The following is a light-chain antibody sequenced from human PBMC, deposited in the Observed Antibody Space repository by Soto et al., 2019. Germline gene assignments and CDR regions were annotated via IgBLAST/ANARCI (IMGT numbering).Light chain of an antibody. CDR3: QQYNSWPLT. Sequence: EIVMTQSPATLSVSPGARATLSCRASQNIRSNLAWYQQKPGQAPRLLIYDASTRATVIPARFSGSGSGTEFTLTISSLQSEDFAVYYCQQYNSWPLTFGGGTKVDIK. V-gene: IGKV3-15*01. J-gene: IGKJ4*01. CDR1: QNIRSN. CDR2: DAS.